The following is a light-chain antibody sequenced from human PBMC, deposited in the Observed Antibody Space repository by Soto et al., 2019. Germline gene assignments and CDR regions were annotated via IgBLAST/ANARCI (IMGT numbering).Light chain of an antibody. CDR2: GAS. Sequence: EIVLTQSPGTLSLSPGERATLSCRASQSVSSSYLAWYQQKPGQAPRLLIYGASSRATGIPDRFSGSGSGTDFTLTISRLEPEDFAVYYCQQYGSSPTFXGGTKADIK. CDR1: QSVSSSY. V-gene: IGKV3-20*01. CDR3: QQYGSSPT. J-gene: IGKJ4*01.